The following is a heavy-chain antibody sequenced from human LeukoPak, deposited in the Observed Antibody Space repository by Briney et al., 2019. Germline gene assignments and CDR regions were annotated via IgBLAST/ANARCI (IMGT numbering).Heavy chain of an antibody. J-gene: IGHJ3*02. CDR1: GYSFTSYW. CDR3: ARRVYDILTGYYGSDAFDI. V-gene: IGHV5-51*01. Sequence: GEPLKISCKGSGYSFTSYWIGWVRQMPGKGLEWMGIIYPGDSDTRYSPSFQGQVTIPADKSISTAYLQWSSLKASDTAMYYCARRVYDILTGYYGSDAFDIWGQGTMVTVSS. D-gene: IGHD3-9*01. CDR2: IYPGDSDT.